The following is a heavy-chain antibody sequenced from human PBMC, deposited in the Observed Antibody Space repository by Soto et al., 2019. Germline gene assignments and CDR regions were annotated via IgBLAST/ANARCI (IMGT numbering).Heavy chain of an antibody. Sequence: QVQLVQSGAEVRKPGASVTVSCRSSGDSFNDYYIHWVRQAPGQGFEWMGWINPNGGVTKYAQKFKGWVSMARETSIRAVYLELSRLRSDDPAVYYCARESGGATATLDYYYFYMDVWGTGTTVTVSS. D-gene: IGHD5-12*01. CDR3: ARESGGATATLDYYYFYMDV. CDR2: INPNGGVT. V-gene: IGHV1-2*04. J-gene: IGHJ6*03. CDR1: GDSFNDYY.